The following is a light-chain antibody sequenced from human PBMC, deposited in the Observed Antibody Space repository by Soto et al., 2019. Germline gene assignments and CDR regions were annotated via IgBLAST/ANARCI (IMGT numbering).Light chain of an antibody. CDR1: SSDFYGYNY. V-gene: IGLV2-14*01. Sequence: QSALTQPASVSGSPGQSITISCTGTSSDFYGYNYVSWYQQLPGKAPQLLIYEVTSRPSGVSNRFSGSKSGDTASLTISGLLAEDEAYYYCSSYTSGSTLYVFGIGTKVTVL. J-gene: IGLJ1*01. CDR3: SSYTSGSTLYV. CDR2: EVT.